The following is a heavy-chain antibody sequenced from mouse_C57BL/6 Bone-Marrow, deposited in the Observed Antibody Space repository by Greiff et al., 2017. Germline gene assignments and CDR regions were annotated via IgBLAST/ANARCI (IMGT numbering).Heavy chain of an antibody. CDR3: ARWGTAPFDY. D-gene: IGHD3-3*01. J-gene: IGHJ2*01. CDR1: GYTFTSYW. Sequence: VKLQESGAELAKPGASVTLSCKASGYTFTSYWMHWVKQRPGQGLEWIGYINPSRGSTKYNQKFKDKATLTADKSSSTAYMQQSSLTDEDSAVYYCARWGTAPFDYWGQGTTLTVSS. V-gene: IGHV1-7*01. CDR2: INPSRGST.